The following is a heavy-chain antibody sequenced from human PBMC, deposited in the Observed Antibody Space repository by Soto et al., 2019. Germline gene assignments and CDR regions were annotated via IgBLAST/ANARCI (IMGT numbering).Heavy chain of an antibody. D-gene: IGHD3-16*01. CDR1: GYTFTDFY. V-gene: IGHV1-2*06. CDR2: INPDTGGT. Sequence: ASVKVSCKASGYTFTDFYLDWVRQAPGQGPEWVGQINPDTGGTDYAQKFQGRVTMTRDTSISTIYMELSGLRFDDTAVYYCARDPLGGGAPYYFDYWGQGTLVTVSS. CDR3: ARDPLGGGAPYYFDY. J-gene: IGHJ4*02.